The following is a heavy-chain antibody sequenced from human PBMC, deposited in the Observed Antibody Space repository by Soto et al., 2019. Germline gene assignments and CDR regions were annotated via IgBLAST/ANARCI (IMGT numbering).Heavy chain of an antibody. D-gene: IGHD3-10*01. Sequence: EVQLVESGGGLIQPGGSLRLSCAVSGFTVSNNYMSWVRQAPGKGLEGVSVIYSGGYTAYGDSVKGRFTISRDNSKNTHYLKMNSRGAGGPAVFYWATQPGGGGYWGQGTLVTVSS. CDR2: IYSGGYT. J-gene: IGHJ4*02. CDR1: GFTVSNNY. V-gene: IGHV3-53*01. CDR3: ATQPGGGGY.